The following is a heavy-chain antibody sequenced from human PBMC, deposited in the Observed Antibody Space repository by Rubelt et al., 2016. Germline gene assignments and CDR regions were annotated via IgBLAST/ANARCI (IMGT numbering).Heavy chain of an antibody. D-gene: IGHD6-19*01. CDR3: ARDKEWLATRGFQNWFDP. Sequence: QVQLVQSGAEVKKPGASVKVSCKASGYTFTSYGISWVRQATGQGLEWMGWISAYHGNPHYAQKLQGRVTMTTDTSTSTAYMELRSRRSDDTAVYYCARDKEWLATRGFQNWFDPWGQGTLVTVSS. J-gene: IGHJ5*02. CDR1: GYTFTSYG. CDR2: ISAYHGNP. V-gene: IGHV1-18*01.